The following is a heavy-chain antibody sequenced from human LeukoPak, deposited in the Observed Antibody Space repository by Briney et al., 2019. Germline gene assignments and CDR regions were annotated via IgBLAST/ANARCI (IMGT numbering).Heavy chain of an antibody. D-gene: IGHD1-7*01. CDR3: ARGIGTTNFDY. J-gene: IGHJ4*02. CDR1: GDSTNGYY. Sequence: SETLSLTCTVSGDSTNGYYWSWIRQPAGEGLEWIGRIYTSGTTNCNPSLKSRVTMSVDTSKTQFSLRLNSVTAADTAVYYCARGIGTTNFDYWGQGALVTVSS. CDR2: IYTSGTT. V-gene: IGHV4-4*07.